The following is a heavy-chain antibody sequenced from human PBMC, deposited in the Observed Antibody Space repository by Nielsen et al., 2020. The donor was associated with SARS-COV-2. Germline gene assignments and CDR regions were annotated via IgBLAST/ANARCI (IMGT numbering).Heavy chain of an antibody. J-gene: IGHJ4*02. Sequence: SETLFLTCTVSGGSISSGGHYWTWIRQHPGKGLEWIGYIYDSGTTYYNPSLKSRVTISADTSKNQFSLNVTSVTAADTAVYYCARERHDGSSDYWGQGTLVTVSS. CDR3: ARERHDGSSDY. D-gene: IGHD3-16*01. CDR1: GGSISSGGHY. V-gene: IGHV4-31*03. CDR2: IYDSGTT.